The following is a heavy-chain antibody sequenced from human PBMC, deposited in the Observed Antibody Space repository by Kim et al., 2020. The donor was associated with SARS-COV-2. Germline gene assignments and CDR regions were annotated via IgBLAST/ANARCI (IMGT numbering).Heavy chain of an antibody. Sequence: ASVKVSCKASGYTFTSYAMHWVRQAPGQRLEWMGWINAGNGNTKYSQKFQGRVTITRDTSASTAYMELSSLRSEDTAVYYCARDYSLMGGYYYYYYGMDVWGQGTTVTVSS. CDR1: GYTFTSYA. CDR3: ARDYSLMGGYYYYYYGMDV. J-gene: IGHJ6*02. V-gene: IGHV1-3*01. CDR2: INAGNGNT. D-gene: IGHD5-18*01.